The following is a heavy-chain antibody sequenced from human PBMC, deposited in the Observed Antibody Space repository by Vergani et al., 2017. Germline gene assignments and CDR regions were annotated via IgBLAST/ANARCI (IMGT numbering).Heavy chain of an antibody. D-gene: IGHD5-18*01. Sequence: QVQLQESGPGLVKPSETLYLTCTVSSDSISSGGYYWSWIRQHSKNGLAWIGYIRYDGRTYYNPSLRSRLTMSLDTPKNQFSLKLSSLTDADSAVYFCAGLDSNHGYYYYYMDVWGKGTTVTVSS. V-gene: IGHV4-31*03. CDR2: IRYDGRT. J-gene: IGHJ6*03. CDR3: AGLDSNHGYYYYYMDV. CDR1: SDSISSGGYY.